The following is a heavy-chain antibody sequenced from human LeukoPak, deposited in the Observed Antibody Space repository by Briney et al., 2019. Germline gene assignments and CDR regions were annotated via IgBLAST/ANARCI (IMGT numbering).Heavy chain of an antibody. V-gene: IGHV3-74*03. J-gene: IGHJ4*02. CDR1: GFTFTSYW. CDR2: INSDGSST. Sequence: GGSLRLSFAASGFTFTSYWMHWVRQTPGKGLVCVSHINSDGSSTMYADSVKGRFTISRDNAKSTLYLQMNSLRAEDTAIYYCVRRGSSWTFDYWGQGTLVTVSS. CDR3: VRRGSSWTFDY. D-gene: IGHD6-6*01.